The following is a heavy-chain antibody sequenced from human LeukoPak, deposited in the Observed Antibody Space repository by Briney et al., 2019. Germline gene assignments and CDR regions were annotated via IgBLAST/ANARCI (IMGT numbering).Heavy chain of an antibody. CDR3: ASQPRSTYYYDSSGYYSFFFDF. CDR1: GGSISTSSYY. D-gene: IGHD3-22*01. CDR2: VYYSGST. Sequence: SSETLSLTCTVSGGSISTSSYYWGWLRQPPGKGLEWIGSVYYSGSTHYNPSLRSRFTISVDTSKNQFSLKLNSVTAADTAVYYCASQPRSTYYYDSSGYYSFFFDFWGQGTLVTVSS. V-gene: IGHV4-39*01. J-gene: IGHJ4*02.